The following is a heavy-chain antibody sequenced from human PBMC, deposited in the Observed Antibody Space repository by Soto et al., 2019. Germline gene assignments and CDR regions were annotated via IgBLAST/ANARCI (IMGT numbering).Heavy chain of an antibody. CDR1: GYTFTGYY. D-gene: IGHD3-22*01. V-gene: IGHV1-2*02. CDR3: ARDPFWSGYYYENDDAFDI. J-gene: IGHJ3*02. Sequence: GASVKVSCKASGYTFTGYYMHWVRQAPGQGLEWMGWINPNSGGTNYAQKFQGRVTMTRDTSISTAYMELSRLRSDDTAVYYCARDPFWSGYYYENDDAFDIWGQGTMVTVSS. CDR2: INPNSGGT.